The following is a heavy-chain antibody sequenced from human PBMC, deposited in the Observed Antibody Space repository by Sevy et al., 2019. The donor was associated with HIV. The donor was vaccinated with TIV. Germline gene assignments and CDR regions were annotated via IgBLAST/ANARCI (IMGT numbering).Heavy chain of an antibody. V-gene: IGHV4-31*03. CDR2: IYYSGST. D-gene: IGHD4-17*01. CDR1: GGSISSGGYY. CDR3: ARDGSYDYGDYNWFDP. Sequence: SETLSLTCTVSGGSISSGGYYWSWIRQHPGKGLEWIGYIYYSGSTYYYPSLKSRVTISVDTSKNQFSLKLSSVTAADTAVYYCARDGSYDYGDYNWFDPWGQGTLVTVSS. J-gene: IGHJ5*02.